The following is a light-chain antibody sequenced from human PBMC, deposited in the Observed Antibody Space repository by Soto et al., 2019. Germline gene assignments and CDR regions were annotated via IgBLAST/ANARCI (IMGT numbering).Light chain of an antibody. V-gene: IGKV3-20*01. CDR2: AAS. J-gene: IGKJ1*01. CDR3: QQYGSSSTWT. Sequence: EIVLTQSPGTLSLSPGERATLSCRASQSVSSAYLAWYQHKPGQPPTLLIYAASSRVTGIPDRFSGSGSGTDLTLTISRVEPEDFAVYYCQQYGSSSTWTIGQGTKVEIK. CDR1: QSVSSAY.